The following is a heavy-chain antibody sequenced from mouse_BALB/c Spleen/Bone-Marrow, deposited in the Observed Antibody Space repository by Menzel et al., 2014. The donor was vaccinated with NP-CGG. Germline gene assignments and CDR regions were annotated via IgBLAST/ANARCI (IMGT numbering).Heavy chain of an antibody. CDR3: ARQENWALDY. CDR2: ITSGGGST. V-gene: IGHV5-9-3*01. Sequence: EVQLVESGGGLVKPGGSLKLSCAASGFTFSDYAVSRVRQSPEKRLEWVATITSGGGSTYYPDSVKGRFTISRDNAKNTLYLQMSSLRSEDTAMYYCARQENWALDYWGQGTTLTVSS. CDR1: GFTFSDYA. J-gene: IGHJ2*01. D-gene: IGHD4-1*01.